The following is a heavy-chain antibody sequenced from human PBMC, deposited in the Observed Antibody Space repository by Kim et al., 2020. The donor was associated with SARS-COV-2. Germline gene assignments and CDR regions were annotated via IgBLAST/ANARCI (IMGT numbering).Heavy chain of an antibody. D-gene: IGHD3-22*01. CDR3: ASVEGGYYPADAFDI. J-gene: IGHJ3*02. CDR1: GYSFTSYW. Sequence: GESLKISCKGSGYSFTSYWIGWVRQMPGKGLEWMGIIYPGDSDTRYSPSFQGQVTISADKSISTAYLQWSSLKASDTAMYYCASVEGGYYPADAFDIWGQGTMVTVSS. V-gene: IGHV5-51*01. CDR2: IYPGDSDT.